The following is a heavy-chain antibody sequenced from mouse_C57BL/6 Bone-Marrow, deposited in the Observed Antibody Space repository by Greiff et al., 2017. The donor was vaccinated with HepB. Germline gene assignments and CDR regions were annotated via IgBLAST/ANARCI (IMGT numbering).Heavy chain of an antibody. Sequence: QVQLQQSGAELVKPGASVKMSCKASGYTFTSYWITWVKQRPGQGLEWIGDIYPGSGSTNYNEKFKSKATLTVDTSSSTAYMQLSSLTSEDSAVYYCARSPYDYEIAYWGQGTLVTVSA. CDR2: IYPGSGST. V-gene: IGHV1-55*01. J-gene: IGHJ3*01. CDR3: ARSPYDYEIAY. CDR1: GYTFTSYW. D-gene: IGHD2-4*01.